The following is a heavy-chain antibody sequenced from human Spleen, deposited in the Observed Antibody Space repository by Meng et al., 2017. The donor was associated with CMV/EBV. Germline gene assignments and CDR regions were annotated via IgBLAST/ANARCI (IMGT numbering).Heavy chain of an antibody. V-gene: IGHV4-39*07. Sequence: RQPPGKGLEWIGSIYYSGSTYYNPSLKSRVTISVDTSKNQFSLKLSSVTAADTAVYYCARVTLGYCSSTSCPGRYYDFWSGYPTLDYWGQGTLVTVSS. CDR2: IYYSGST. J-gene: IGHJ4*02. CDR3: ARVTLGYCSSTSCPGRYYDFWSGYPTLDY. D-gene: IGHD2-2*01.